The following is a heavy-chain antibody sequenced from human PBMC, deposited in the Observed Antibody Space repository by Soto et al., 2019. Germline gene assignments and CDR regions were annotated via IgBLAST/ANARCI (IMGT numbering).Heavy chain of an antibody. CDR3: DRDGSSTSPRRYYYYGMDV. CDR1: GGSISSGDYY. Sequence: SETLSLTCTVSGGSISSGDYYWSWIRQPPGKGLEWIGYIYYSGSTYYNPSLKSRVTISVDTSKNQFSLKLSSVTAADTAVYYCDRDGSSTSPRRYYYYGMDVWGQGTTVTVSS. D-gene: IGHD2-2*01. CDR2: IYYSGST. J-gene: IGHJ6*02. V-gene: IGHV4-30-4*01.